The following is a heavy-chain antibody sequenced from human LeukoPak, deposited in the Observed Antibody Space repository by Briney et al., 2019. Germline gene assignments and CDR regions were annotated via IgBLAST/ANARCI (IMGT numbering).Heavy chain of an antibody. D-gene: IGHD3-10*01. Sequence: SVKVSCKASGGTFSSYAISWVRQAPGQGLEWMGGIIPIFGTANYAQKFQGRVTITADESTSTAYMELSSLRSEDTAVYYCARGSRPSAGEYYFDYWGQGTLVTVSS. V-gene: IGHV1-69*13. CDR1: GGTFSSYA. J-gene: IGHJ4*02. CDR3: ARGSRPSAGEYYFDY. CDR2: IIPIFGTA.